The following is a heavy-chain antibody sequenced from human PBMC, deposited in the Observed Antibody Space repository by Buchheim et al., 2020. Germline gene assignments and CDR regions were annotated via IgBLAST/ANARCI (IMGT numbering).Heavy chain of an antibody. D-gene: IGHD4-11*01. Sequence: EVQLVESGGVLVQPGGSLRLSCAASGFMFSTYWMSWVRQARGKGLEWVANIKQDGSEKNYVDYVEGRFTISRDKAKNSLDLQMNSLRVEDTGVYFCVRASSTVRAYYYGMDVWGQGTT. J-gene: IGHJ6*02. CDR3: VRASSTVRAYYYGMDV. CDR1: GFMFSTYW. CDR2: IKQDGSEK. V-gene: IGHV3-7*04.